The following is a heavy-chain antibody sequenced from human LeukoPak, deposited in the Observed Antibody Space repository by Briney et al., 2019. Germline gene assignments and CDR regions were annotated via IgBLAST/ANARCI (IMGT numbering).Heavy chain of an antibody. CDR1: GFSFSSYA. V-gene: IGHV3-23*01. Sequence: PGGSLRLSCAASGFSFSSYAMSWVRQAPGKGLEWVSAISVSGGSTYYADSVKGRFTISRDNSKNTLYLQMNSLRAEDTAVYYCAKVGPYCSSTSCPSFDYWGQGTLVTVSS. CDR2: ISVSGGST. D-gene: IGHD2-2*01. CDR3: AKVGPYCSSTSCPSFDY. J-gene: IGHJ4*02.